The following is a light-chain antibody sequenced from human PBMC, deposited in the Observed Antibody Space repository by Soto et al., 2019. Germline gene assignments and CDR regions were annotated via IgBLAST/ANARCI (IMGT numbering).Light chain of an antibody. CDR2: AAS. CDR1: QSVTSTY. V-gene: IGKV3-20*01. CDR3: QQYHSLPTT. Sequence: EIVLTQSPGTLSLSPGERATLSCRASQSVTSTYLAWYQQKPGQPPRLLIYAASNRATGIPERFSGSGSGTDFTLTISRLEPEDFTVYYCQQYHSLPTTFGPGTKVDIK. J-gene: IGKJ3*01.